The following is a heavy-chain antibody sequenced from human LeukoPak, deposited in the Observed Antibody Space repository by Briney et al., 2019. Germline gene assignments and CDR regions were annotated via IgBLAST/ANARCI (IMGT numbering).Heavy chain of an antibody. D-gene: IGHD3-16*01. CDR1: GFTFSNYA. V-gene: IGHV3-74*01. J-gene: IGHJ3*02. CDR3: ARDGGFGGIFDI. Sequence: GGSLRLSCAASGFTFSNYAMSWVHQAPGKGLVWVSRIKSDGSSTSYADSVKGRFTISRDNAKNTLYLQMNSLRAEDTAVYYCARDGGFGGIFDIWGQGTMVTVSS. CDR2: IKSDGSST.